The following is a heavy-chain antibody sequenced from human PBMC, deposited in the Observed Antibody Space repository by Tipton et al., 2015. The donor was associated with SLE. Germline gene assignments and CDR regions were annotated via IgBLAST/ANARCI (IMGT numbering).Heavy chain of an antibody. CDR2: IYYSGST. V-gene: IGHV4-59*01. Sequence: TLSLTCTVSGGSISSYYWSWIRQPPGKGLEWIGYIYYSGSTNYNPSLKSRVTISVDTSKNQFSLKLSSVTAADTAVYYCARGDYDFWSGYLYYFDYWGQGTLVPVSS. CDR1: GGSISSYY. D-gene: IGHD3-3*01. J-gene: IGHJ4*02. CDR3: ARGDYDFWSGYLYYFDY.